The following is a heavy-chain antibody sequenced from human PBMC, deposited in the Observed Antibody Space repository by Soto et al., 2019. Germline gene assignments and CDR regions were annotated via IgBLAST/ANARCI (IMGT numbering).Heavy chain of an antibody. CDR1: GGSISSYY. D-gene: IGHD4-17*01. CDR2: IYYSGST. CDR3: ARVRTTTYRTDRMSVWFDP. V-gene: IGHV4-59*01. Sequence: SETLSLTCTVSGGSISSYYWSWIRQPPGKGLEWIGYIYYSGSTNYNPSLKSRVTISVDTSKNQFSLKLSSVTAADTAVYYCARVRTTTYRTDRMSVWFDPWGQGTLVTVSS. J-gene: IGHJ5*02.